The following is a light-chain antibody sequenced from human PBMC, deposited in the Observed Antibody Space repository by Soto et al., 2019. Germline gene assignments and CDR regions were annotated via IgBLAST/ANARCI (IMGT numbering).Light chain of an antibody. CDR3: QQYNTYSGT. CDR2: DAS. J-gene: IGKJ1*01. Sequence: DIQITQSPSTLSASVVCRVTVTCRARQSISSWLAWYQQKPGKAPKLLIFDASRLESGVPSRFSGSASGTEFTLTISSLQTDDFATYYCQQYNTYSGTFGQGTKVDI. V-gene: IGKV1-5*01. CDR1: QSISSW.